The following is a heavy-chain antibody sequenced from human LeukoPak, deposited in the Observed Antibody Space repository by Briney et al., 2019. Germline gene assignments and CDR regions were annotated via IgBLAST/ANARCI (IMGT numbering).Heavy chain of an antibody. CDR3: ARGEVGASEFDY. J-gene: IGHJ4*02. CDR1: DYSISSGDYY. Sequence: SETLSLTCTVSDYSISSGDYYWSWIRQPPGKGLEWIGYIYYSGSTYYNPSLKSRVTISVDTSKNQFSLKLSSVTAADTAVYYCARGEVGASEFDYWGQGTLVTVSS. CDR2: IYYSGST. V-gene: IGHV4-30-4*08. D-gene: IGHD1-26*01.